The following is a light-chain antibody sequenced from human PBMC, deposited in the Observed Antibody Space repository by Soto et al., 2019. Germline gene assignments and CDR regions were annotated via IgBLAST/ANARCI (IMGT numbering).Light chain of an antibody. CDR3: QQYSNWPTIT. CDR1: QSVTSN. V-gene: IGKV3D-15*01. CDR2: AAS. J-gene: IGKJ5*01. Sequence: EIVLTQSPDTLAVSPGEVATLSCWASQSVTSNLAWYQQKRGQAPRLLIYAASTRATGVPARFSGSGSGTEFTLTISSLQSEDFAVYYCQQYSNWPTITVGQGTRLQMK.